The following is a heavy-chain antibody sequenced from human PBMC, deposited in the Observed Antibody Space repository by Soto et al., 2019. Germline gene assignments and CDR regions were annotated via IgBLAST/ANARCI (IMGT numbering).Heavy chain of an antibody. CDR1: GFTLSGSA. CDR2: IRSKANSYAT. J-gene: IGHJ6*02. Sequence: GGSLRLSCAASGFTLSGSAMHWVRQASGKGLEWVGRIRSKANSYATAYAASVKGRFTISRDDSKNTAYLQMNSLKTEDTAVYYCTTYCTNGVCSISHGMDVWGQGTKVTVSS. V-gene: IGHV3-73*01. CDR3: TTYCTNGVCSISHGMDV. D-gene: IGHD2-8*01.